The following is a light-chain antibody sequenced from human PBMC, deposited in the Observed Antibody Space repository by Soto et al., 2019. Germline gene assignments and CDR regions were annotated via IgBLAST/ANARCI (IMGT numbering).Light chain of an antibody. J-gene: IGLJ1*01. Sequence: QSALTQPAPVSGSPGQSITISCTGTSSDVGAYNYVSWYQQLPGKAPKLMIYDVSNRPSGVSNRFSGSKSGNTASLTISGLQAEDEADYYCSSYTSSSTYVFGTGTKLTVL. V-gene: IGLV2-14*03. CDR1: SSDVGAYNY. CDR2: DVS. CDR3: SSYTSSSTYV.